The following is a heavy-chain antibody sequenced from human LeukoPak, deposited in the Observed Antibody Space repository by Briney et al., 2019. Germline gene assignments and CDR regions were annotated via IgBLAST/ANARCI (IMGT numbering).Heavy chain of an antibody. V-gene: IGHV6-1*01. Sequence: SQTLSLTCAISGDTVSSNSAAWNWIRQSPSRGLEWLGRTYYTSKWYNDYAVSVKSRITINPDTSKNQFSLQLNSVTPEDTAVYYCTRKGSQWDFLVDYWGQGTRVAVSP. J-gene: IGHJ4*02. CDR1: GDTVSSNSAA. D-gene: IGHD2/OR15-2a*01. CDR2: TYYTSKWYN. CDR3: TRKGSQWDFLVDY.